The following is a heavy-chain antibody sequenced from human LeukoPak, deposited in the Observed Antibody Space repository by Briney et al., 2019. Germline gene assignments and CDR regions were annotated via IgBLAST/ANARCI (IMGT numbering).Heavy chain of an antibody. V-gene: IGHV1-69*13. J-gene: IGHJ4*02. CDR3: ARASSLRVLYYFDY. D-gene: IGHD4/OR15-4a*01. Sequence: ASVKVSCKASGYTFTSYGISWVRQAPGQGLEWMGGIIPIFGTANYAQKFQGRVTITADESTSTAYMELSSLRSEDTAVYYCARASSLRVLYYFDYWGQGTLVTVSS. CDR2: IIPIFGTA. CDR1: GYTFTSYG.